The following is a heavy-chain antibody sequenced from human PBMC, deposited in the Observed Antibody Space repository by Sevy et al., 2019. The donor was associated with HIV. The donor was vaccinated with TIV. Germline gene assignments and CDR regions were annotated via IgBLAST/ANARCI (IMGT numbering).Heavy chain of an antibody. V-gene: IGHV3-33*06. CDR2: IFYDGNYK. J-gene: IGHJ4*02. CDR3: AKESGSDWYFDY. D-gene: IGHD2-21*01. CDR1: GFTFSRNG. Sequence: GGSLRLSCAASGFTFSRNGMHWVSQAPGKGLEWVAGIFYDGNYKYYADSVKGRFSISRDNSENTLYVQMDSLRVEDTAVYYCAKESGSDWYFDYWGQGTLVTVSS.